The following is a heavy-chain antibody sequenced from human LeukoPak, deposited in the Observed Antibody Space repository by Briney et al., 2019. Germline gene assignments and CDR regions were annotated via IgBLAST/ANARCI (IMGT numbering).Heavy chain of an antibody. V-gene: IGHV4-34*01. Sequence: PSETLSLTCAVYGGSFSGYYWSWIRQPPGKGLEWIGEINHSGSTNYNPSLKSRVTISVDTSKNQFSLKLSSVTAADTAVYYCAREDNYYDSSAYFTPSRYYFDYWGQGTLVTVSS. CDR3: AREDNYYDSSAYFTPSRYYFDY. CDR1: GGSFSGYY. J-gene: IGHJ4*02. D-gene: IGHD3-22*01. CDR2: INHSGST.